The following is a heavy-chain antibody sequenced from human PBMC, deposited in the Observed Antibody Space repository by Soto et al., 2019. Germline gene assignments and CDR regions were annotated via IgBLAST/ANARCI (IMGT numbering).Heavy chain of an antibody. J-gene: IGHJ3*02. CDR3: ARLRYYDSSGYHGNAFDI. CDR2: IDPSDSYT. V-gene: IGHV5-10-1*01. D-gene: IGHD3-22*01. Sequence: PGESLKISCKGSGYSFTSYWISWVRQMPGKGLEWMGRIDPSDSYTNYSPSFQGHVTISADKSISTAHLQWSSLKASDTAMYYCARLRYYDSSGYHGNAFDIWGQGTMVTVSS. CDR1: GYSFTSYW.